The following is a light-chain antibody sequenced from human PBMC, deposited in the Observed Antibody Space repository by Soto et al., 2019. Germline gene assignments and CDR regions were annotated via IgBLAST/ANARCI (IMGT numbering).Light chain of an antibody. CDR2: EGS. CDR3: CSYAGGGSYV. Sequence: QSALTQPASVSGSPGQSITISCTGSSSDVGSYNLVSWYQQHPGKAPKLMIYEGSKRPSGVSNRFSCSKSGNTASLTISGLQAEDEADYYCCSYAGGGSYVFGPGTKLTVL. V-gene: IGLV2-23*01. CDR1: SSDVGSYNL. J-gene: IGLJ1*01.